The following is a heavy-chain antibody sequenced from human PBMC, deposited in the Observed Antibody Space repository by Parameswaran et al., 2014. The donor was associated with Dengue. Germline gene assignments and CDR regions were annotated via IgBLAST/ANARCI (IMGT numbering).Heavy chain of an antibody. CDR3: ARERNSNFDY. V-gene: IGHV3-30-3*01. CDR2: ISYDGSNK. CDR1: GFTFSSYA. D-gene: IGHD4-23*01. Sequence: GESLKISCAASGFTFSSYAMHWVRQAPGKGLEWVAVISYDGSNKYYADSVKGRFTISRDNSKNTLYLQMNSLRAEDTAVYYCARERNSNFDYWGQGTLVTVSS. J-gene: IGHJ4*02.